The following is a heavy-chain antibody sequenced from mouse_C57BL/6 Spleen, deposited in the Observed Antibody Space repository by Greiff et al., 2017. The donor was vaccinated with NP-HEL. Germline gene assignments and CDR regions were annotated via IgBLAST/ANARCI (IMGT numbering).Heavy chain of an antibody. CDR1: GYAFTNYL. D-gene: IGHD1-1*01. J-gene: IGHJ4*01. CDR2: INPGSGGT. Sequence: VQLQQSGAELVRPGTSVKVSCKASGYAFTNYLIEWVKQRPGQGLEWIGVINPGSGGTNYKEKFKGKATLTADKSSSTAYMQLSSLTSEDSAVYFCASGGAITTVLAKAMDYWGQGTSVTVSS. V-gene: IGHV1-54*01. CDR3: ASGGAITTVLAKAMDY.